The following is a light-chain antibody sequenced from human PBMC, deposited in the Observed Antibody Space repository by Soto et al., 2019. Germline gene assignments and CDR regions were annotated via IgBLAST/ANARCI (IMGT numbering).Light chain of an antibody. J-gene: IGLJ2*01. CDR3: ATWDDSPRDVV. CDR1: NSNIGSNS. Sequence: QSVLTQPPSASGTPGQRVTISCSGSNSNIGSNSVNWYQQLPGMAPKLLVYSSNKRPSGVPDRFSGSKSGTSASLAISGLQSDDEADYYCATWDDSPRDVVFGGGTKLTVL. CDR2: SSN. V-gene: IGLV1-44*01.